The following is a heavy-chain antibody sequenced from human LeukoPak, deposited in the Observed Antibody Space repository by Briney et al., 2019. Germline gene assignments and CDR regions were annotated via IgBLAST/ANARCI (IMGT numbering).Heavy chain of an antibody. CDR3: ARRVYGDFAFDY. CDR1: GGSISSSNW. CDR2: IYHSGST. V-gene: IGHV4-4*02. D-gene: IGHD4-17*01. Sequence: SGTLSLTCAVSGGSISSSNWWSWVRQPPGKGLEWIGEIYHSGSTNYNPSLKSRVTISVDKSNNQFSLKLSSVTAADTAVYYCARRVYGDFAFDYWAREPWSPSPQ. J-gene: IGHJ4*02.